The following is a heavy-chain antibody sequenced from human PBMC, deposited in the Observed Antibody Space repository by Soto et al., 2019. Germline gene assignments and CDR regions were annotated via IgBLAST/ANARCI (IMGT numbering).Heavy chain of an antibody. CDR3: AKLLYSSNWYHHYGMDV. Sequence: GGSLRLSCAASGFIFSSYAMSWVRQAPGKGLEWVSAISAGGGSTYYADSVKGRSTISRDNSKNTLYLEMNSLRAEDTAVYYWAKLLYSSNWYHHYGMDVWGQGTAVTVSS. CDR2: ISAGGGST. J-gene: IGHJ6*02. V-gene: IGHV3-23*01. D-gene: IGHD6-13*01. CDR1: GFIFSSYA.